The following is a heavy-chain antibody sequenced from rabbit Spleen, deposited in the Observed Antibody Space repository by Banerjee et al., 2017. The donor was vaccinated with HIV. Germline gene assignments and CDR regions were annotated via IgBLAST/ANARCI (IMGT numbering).Heavy chain of an antibody. CDR1: GFDFSRYG. CDR3: ARDTGSSFSSYGMDL. V-gene: IGHV1S45*01. D-gene: IGHD8-1*01. Sequence: QEQLVESGGGLVQPGGSLTLSCTASGFDFSRYGVSWVRQAPGKGLEWISCIVGSSSGFTYSATWAKGRFTCSKTSSTTVTLQMTSLTVADTATYFCARDTGSSFSSYGMDLWGQGTLVTVS. CDR2: IVGSSSGFT. J-gene: IGHJ3*01.